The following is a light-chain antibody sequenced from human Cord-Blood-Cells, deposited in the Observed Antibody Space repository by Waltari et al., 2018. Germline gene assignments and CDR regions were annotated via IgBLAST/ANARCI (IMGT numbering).Light chain of an antibody. V-gene: IGKV1-5*01. CDR2: DAS. Sequence: DIQMTQSPSTLSASVGDRVTITCRASQSISSWLAWYQQKPGKAPKLLVYDASSLESGVPSRFSGSGSGTEFTLTISSLQPDDFATYYCQQYNSYLTFGQGTKLEIK. CDR3: QQYNSYLT. J-gene: IGKJ2*01. CDR1: QSISSW.